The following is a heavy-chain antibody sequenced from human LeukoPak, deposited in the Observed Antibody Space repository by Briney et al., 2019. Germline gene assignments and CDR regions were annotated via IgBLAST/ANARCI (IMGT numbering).Heavy chain of an antibody. CDR2: INPSGGST. Sequence: VASVKVSCKTSGYTFTSYYIHWVRQAPGQGLEWMGIINPSGGSTNYPQKFQGRVTMTRDTSTSTVYMELSSLRSEDTAVYSCARGSGIVGIHYYYYYMEVWGQGTTVTVSS. V-gene: IGHV1-46*01. CDR1: GYTFTSYY. D-gene: IGHD1-26*01. J-gene: IGHJ6*02. CDR3: ARGSGIVGIHYYYYYMEV.